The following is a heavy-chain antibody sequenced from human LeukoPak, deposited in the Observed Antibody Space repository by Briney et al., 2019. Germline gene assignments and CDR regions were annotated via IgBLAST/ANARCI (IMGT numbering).Heavy chain of an antibody. D-gene: IGHD3-3*01. CDR3: VKLQYDFWSAFEI. V-gene: IGHV1-2*02. Sequence: ASVKVSCKASGCTFTGNYIQWVRQAPGQGLEWMGWINPRSGGTNYAQKFQGRVTMTRDTSITTAYMELSSLRSDDTAVYYCVKLQYDFWSAFEIWGQGTMVTVSS. CDR2: INPRSGGT. CDR1: GCTFTGNY. J-gene: IGHJ3*02.